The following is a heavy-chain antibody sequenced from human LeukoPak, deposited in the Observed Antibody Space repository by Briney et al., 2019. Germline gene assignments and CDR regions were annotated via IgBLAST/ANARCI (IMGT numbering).Heavy chain of an antibody. CDR1: GFTFSNYA. D-gene: IGHD3-22*01. J-gene: IGHJ4*02. CDR2: LGGSGSSA. V-gene: IGHV3-23*01. Sequence: GGSLRLSCAASGFTFSNYAMSWVRQAPGRGLEWVSALGGSGSSAYYADSVKGRFTISRDNSKNTLFLQMNSLRAEDTAVYYCAKGVNYYDSSGYYPYYFDYWGQGTLVTVSS. CDR3: AKGVNYYDSSGYYPYYFDY.